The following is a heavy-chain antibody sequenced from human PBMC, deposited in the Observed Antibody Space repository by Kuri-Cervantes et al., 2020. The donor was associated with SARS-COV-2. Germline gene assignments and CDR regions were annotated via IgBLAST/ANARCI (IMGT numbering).Heavy chain of an antibody. Sequence: GESLKISCAASGFTFDDYGMSWVRQASGKGLEWVGRIRSKANSYATAYAASVKGRFTISRDDSKNTAYLQMNSLKTEDTAVYYCVGGQAAGPRGFGYWGQGTLVTVSS. D-gene: IGHD6-13*01. CDR1: GFTFDDYG. CDR3: VGGQAAGPRGFGY. J-gene: IGHJ4*02. V-gene: IGHV3-73*01. CDR2: IRSKANSYAT.